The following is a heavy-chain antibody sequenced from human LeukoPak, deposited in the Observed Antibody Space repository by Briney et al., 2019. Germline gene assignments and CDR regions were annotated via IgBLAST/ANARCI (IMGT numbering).Heavy chain of an antibody. CDR2: IIPIFGTA. Sequence: ASVKVSCKASGGTFSSYAISWVRQSPGQGLEWMGGIIPIFGTANYAQKFQGRVTITTDESTSTAYMELSSLRSEDTAVYYCARDGVFTYYYDSSGYDQGRPSAFAIWGQGTMVTVPS. D-gene: IGHD3-22*01. CDR3: ARDGVFTYYYDSSGYDQGRPSAFAI. J-gene: IGHJ3*02. V-gene: IGHV1-69*05. CDR1: GGTFSSYA.